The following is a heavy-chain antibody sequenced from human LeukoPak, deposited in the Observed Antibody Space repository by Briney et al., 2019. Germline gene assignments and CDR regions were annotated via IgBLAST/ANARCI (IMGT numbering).Heavy chain of an antibody. J-gene: IGHJ6*02. CDR1: GFTVSSNY. D-gene: IGHD1-14*01. CDR3: ARVSGGVKATYYYGMDV. V-gene: IGHV3-30*03. CDR2: ISYDGSTN. Sequence: GGSLRLSCATSGFTVSSNYMSWVRQAPGKGLEWVAVISYDGSTNYYADSVKGRFTISRDNSKNTLYLQMNSLRAEDTAVYYCARVSGGVKATYYYGMDVWGQGTTVTVSS.